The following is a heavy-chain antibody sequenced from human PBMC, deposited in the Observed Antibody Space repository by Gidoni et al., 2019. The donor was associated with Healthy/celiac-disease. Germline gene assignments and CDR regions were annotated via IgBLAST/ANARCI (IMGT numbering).Heavy chain of an antibody. V-gene: IGHV4-34*01. Sequence: QVQLQQWGAGLLKPPETLSLTCAVYGGSFSGYYWSWIRQPPGKGLEWIGEINHSGSTNYNPSLKSRVTISVDTSKNQFSLKLSSVTAADTAVYYCARGPADYYYYYYGMDVWGQGTTVTVSS. CDR3: ARGPADYYYYYYGMDV. J-gene: IGHJ6*02. CDR1: GGSFSGYY. CDR2: INHSGST.